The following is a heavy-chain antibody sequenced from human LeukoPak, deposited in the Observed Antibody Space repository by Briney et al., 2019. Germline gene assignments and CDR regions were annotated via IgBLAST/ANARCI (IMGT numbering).Heavy chain of an antibody. Sequence: ASVKVSCKASGYTFTGYYMHWVRQAPGKGLEWVAWINPNGGGTNYAPQFKGRVTTSSDTSISTAYMELSSLRSYDTAVYYCARDSYSGSYYYWGQGTLVTVSS. V-gene: IGHV1-2*02. CDR3: ARDSYSGSYYY. J-gene: IGHJ4*02. CDR1: GYTFTGYY. CDR2: INPNGGGT. D-gene: IGHD1-26*01.